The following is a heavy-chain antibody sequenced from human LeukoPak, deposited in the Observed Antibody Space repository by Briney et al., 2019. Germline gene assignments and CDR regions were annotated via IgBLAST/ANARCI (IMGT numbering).Heavy chain of an antibody. D-gene: IGHD5-18*01. V-gene: IGHV4-61*02. CDR1: GGSISSGSYY. CDR2: IYTXGST. J-gene: IGHJ4*02. CDR3: ARGWAXGSXQHFDY. Sequence: SETLSLTCTVSGGSISSGSYYWSWIRQPAGKGLEWIGRIYTXGSTNYNPSLKSRVTISVDTSKNQFSLKLSSVTAADTAVYYCARGWAXGSXQHFDYWGQGTLVTVSS.